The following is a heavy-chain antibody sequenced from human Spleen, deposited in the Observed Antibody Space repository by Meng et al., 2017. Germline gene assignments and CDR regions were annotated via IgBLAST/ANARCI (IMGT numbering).Heavy chain of an antibody. CDR3: AKDSYSGSYWGAFDI. D-gene: IGHD1-26*01. Sequence: GESLKISCAASGFTFSSYAMHWVRQAPGKGLEYVSAISSNGGSTYYANSVKGRFTISRDNSKNTLYLQMNSLRAEDTAVYYCAKDSYSGSYWGAFDIWGQGTMVTVSS. J-gene: IGHJ3*02. CDR2: ISSNGGST. V-gene: IGHV3-64*01. CDR1: GFTFSSYA.